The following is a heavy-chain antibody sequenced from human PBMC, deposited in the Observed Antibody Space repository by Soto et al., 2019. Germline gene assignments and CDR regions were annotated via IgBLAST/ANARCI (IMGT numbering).Heavy chain of an antibody. CDR1: GYTFTCYY. V-gene: IGHV1-2*02. CDR2: INPNSGGT. Sequence: ASVKVSCKASGYTFTCYYMHWVRQAPGQGLEWMGWINPNSGGTNYAQKFQGRVTMTRDTSISTAYMELSRLRSDDTAVYYCARDITGPVAAAYGMDVWGQGTTVTVSS. CDR3: ARDITGPVAAAYGMDV. J-gene: IGHJ6*02. D-gene: IGHD2-15*01.